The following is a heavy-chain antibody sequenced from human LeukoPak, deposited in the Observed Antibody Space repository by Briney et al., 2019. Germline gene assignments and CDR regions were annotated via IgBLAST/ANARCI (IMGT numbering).Heavy chain of an antibody. CDR1: GYTFTSYG. D-gene: IGHD3-22*01. Sequence: ASVKVSCKASGYTFTSYGISWVRQAPGQGLEWMGWISAYNGNTNYAQKLQGRVTITTDTSTSTAYMELRSLRSDDTAVYYCARDYYDSSGYHDAFDIWGQGTMVTVSS. CDR2: ISAYNGNT. V-gene: IGHV1-18*01. J-gene: IGHJ3*02. CDR3: ARDYYDSSGYHDAFDI.